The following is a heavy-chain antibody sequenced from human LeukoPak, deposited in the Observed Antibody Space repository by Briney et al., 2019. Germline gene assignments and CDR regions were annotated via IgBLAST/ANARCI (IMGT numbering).Heavy chain of an antibody. J-gene: IGHJ4*02. D-gene: IGHD5-18*01. CDR2: ISTSDGTT. V-gene: IGHV3-23*01. CDR3: AKGRTGFSYGYGIDY. CDR1: GFTFSSYG. Sequence: PGGTLRLSCAASGFTFSSYGMSWVRQAPGKGLEWVSSISTSDGTTYYADSVKGRFTISRDNSKNTLYLQMNNLRAEDAATYYCAKGRTGFSYGYGIDYWGQGTLVTVSS.